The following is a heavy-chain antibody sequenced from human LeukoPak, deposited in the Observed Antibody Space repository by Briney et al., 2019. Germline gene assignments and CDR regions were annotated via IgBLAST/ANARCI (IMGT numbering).Heavy chain of an antibody. V-gene: IGHV4-59*08. Sequence: SETLSPTCTVSGGSISSYYWSWIRQPPGKGLEWIGYIYYSGSTNYNPSLKSRVTISVDTSENQFSLKLSSVTAADTAVYYCARGFPPVAGLLGLDYWGQGTLVTVSS. J-gene: IGHJ4*02. CDR1: GGSISSYY. CDR3: ARGFPPVAGLLGLDY. CDR2: IYYSGST. D-gene: IGHD6-19*01.